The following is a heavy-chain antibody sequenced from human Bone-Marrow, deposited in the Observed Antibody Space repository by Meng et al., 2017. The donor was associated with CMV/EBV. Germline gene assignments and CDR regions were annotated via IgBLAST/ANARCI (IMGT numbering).Heavy chain of an antibody. CDR1: GFTFDDYA. CDR2: ISWNSGSI. J-gene: IGHJ4*02. D-gene: IGHD6-19*01. Sequence: SLKISCAASGFTFDDYAMHWVRQAPGKGLEWVSGISWNSGSIGYADSVKGRFTISRDNAKNSLYLQMNSLRAEDTAVYYCARDLMKPGIAVAGVSGFDYWGQGTLVTGSS. V-gene: IGHV3-9*01. CDR3: ARDLMKPGIAVAGVSGFDY.